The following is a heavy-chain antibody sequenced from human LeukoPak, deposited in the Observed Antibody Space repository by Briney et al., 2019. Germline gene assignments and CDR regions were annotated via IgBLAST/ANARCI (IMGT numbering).Heavy chain of an antibody. CDR3: AKRWFGELGVDWFDP. V-gene: IGHV3-23*01. CDR2: INGNGDNT. J-gene: IGHJ5*02. Sequence: PGGSLRLSCAASGFTFTTYAMSWVRQARGKGLEWVSTINGNGDNTYYADSVKGRFTISRDNSKNTMYLQMNSLRAEDTAVYYCAKRWFGELGVDWFDPWGQGTLVTVSS. CDR1: GFTFTTYA. D-gene: IGHD3-10*01.